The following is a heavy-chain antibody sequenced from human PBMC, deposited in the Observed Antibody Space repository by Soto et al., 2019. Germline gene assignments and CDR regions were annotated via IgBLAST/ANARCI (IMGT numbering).Heavy chain of an antibody. Sequence: EVQLVESGGGLVQPGRSLRLSCVASGFTADDYAMHWVRQAPGKGLEWVSGISSNSDTIDYADSVKGRFTISRDNAKNSLFLLMNSLRAEDRALYYCAKDMTWGEMTTIHYFDSWGQGTLVSVSS. CDR2: ISSNSDTI. J-gene: IGHJ4*02. CDR3: AKDMTWGEMTTIHYFDS. V-gene: IGHV3-9*02. D-gene: IGHD4-17*01. CDR1: GFTADDYA.